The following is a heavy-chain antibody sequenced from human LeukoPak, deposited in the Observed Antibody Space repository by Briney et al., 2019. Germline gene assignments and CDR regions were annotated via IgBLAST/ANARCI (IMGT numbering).Heavy chain of an antibody. J-gene: IGHJ4*02. Sequence: GGSLRLSCAASGFTFSSYTMHWVRQAPGRGLEWVSTISGSGGSTHYADSAKGRFTISRDNSKNTLYLQMNSLRAGDTAVYYCAKDRRTDYRGAWYWGQGTLVSVSS. D-gene: IGHD6-19*01. V-gene: IGHV3-23*01. CDR3: AKDRRTDYRGAWY. CDR2: ISGSGGST. CDR1: GFTFSSYT.